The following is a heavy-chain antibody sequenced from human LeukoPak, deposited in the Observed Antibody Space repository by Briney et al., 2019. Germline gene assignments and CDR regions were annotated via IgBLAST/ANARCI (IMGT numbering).Heavy chain of an antibody. CDR3: ARGLDSSYYGYVMDF. J-gene: IGHJ6*02. CDR1: GGPFSGHG. D-gene: IGHD4-11*01. CDR2: ITAIYETT. Sequence: ASVKVSCKVSGGPFSGHGISWVRQAPGEGLEWMGGITAIYETTNYAERFQGRVTMTADESTSTFYLELSSLRSEDNAVYYCARGLDSSYYGYVMDFWGQGTTVTVSS. V-gene: IGHV1-69*13.